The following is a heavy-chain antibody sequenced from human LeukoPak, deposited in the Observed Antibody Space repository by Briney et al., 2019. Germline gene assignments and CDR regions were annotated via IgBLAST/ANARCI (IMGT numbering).Heavy chain of an antibody. V-gene: IGHV3-7*01. Sequence: GGSLRLSCAASGFTFSSYWMSWVRQAPGKGLEWVANIKQDGSEKYYVDSVKGRFTISRDNSKNTLYLQMNSLRAEDTAVYYCARAITPYSSSWYYFDYWGQGTLVTVSS. CDR2: IKQDGSEK. CDR1: GFTFSSYW. D-gene: IGHD6-13*01. J-gene: IGHJ4*02. CDR3: ARAITPYSSSWYYFDY.